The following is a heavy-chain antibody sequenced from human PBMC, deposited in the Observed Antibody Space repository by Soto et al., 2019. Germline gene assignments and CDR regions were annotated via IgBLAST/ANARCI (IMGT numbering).Heavy chain of an antibody. V-gene: IGHV1-2*04. CDR1: GYTFTGYY. CDR2: INPNSGGT. J-gene: IGHJ6*02. Sequence: QVQLVQSGAEVKKPGASVKVSCKASGYTFTGYYMHWVRQAPGQGLEWMGWINPNSGGTNYAQKFQGWVTMTRDTASSTAYMELSRLRSDDTAVYYCARGDTTLVYYYYGMDVWGQGTTVTVSS. D-gene: IGHD1-1*01. CDR3: ARGDTTLVYYYYGMDV.